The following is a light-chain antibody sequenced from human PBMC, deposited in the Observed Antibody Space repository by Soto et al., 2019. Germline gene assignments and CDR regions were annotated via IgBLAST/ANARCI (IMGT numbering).Light chain of an antibody. CDR2: GAS. CDR1: QSVSSNY. V-gene: IGKV3-20*01. Sequence: ESVLTQSPGTLSLSPGERATLSCGASQSVSSNYLAWYQQKPGQAPRLLIYGASSRATGIPDRFSGSGSGTDFTLTIRRLEPEDFAVYYCQQYGSSYPWTFGQGTKVDI. CDR3: QQYGSSYPWT. J-gene: IGKJ1*01.